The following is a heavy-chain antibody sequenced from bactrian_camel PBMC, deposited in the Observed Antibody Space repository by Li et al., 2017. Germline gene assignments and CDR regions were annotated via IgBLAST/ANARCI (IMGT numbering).Heavy chain of an antibody. CDR3: ASEGHKLAGMWFRTGKYDY. J-gene: IGHJ4*01. V-gene: IGHV3S42*01. CDR1: GFTFSNYA. Sequence: VQLVECGGGLVQPGGSLTLSCAASGFTFSNYAMSWVRQAPGKGLEWVSGISSGGGVSSYAASVQGRFTISRDNAKNILYLQMNSLKPEDTAMHYCASEGHKLAGMWFRTGKYDYWDHGTQVTVS. D-gene: IGHD1*01. CDR2: ISSGGGVS.